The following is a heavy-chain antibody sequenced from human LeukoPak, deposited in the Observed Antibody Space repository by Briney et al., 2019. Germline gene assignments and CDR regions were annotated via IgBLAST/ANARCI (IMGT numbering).Heavy chain of an antibody. J-gene: IGHJ3*02. CDR1: GYTLTKLS. V-gene: IGHV1-24*01. CDR3: ATGNIVVVTCANGNIDAFDI. Sequence: ASVKVSCKVSGYTLTKLSMKWVRQAPGKGLEWMGGSDPADGETIYAQKFQGRVTMTEDTSTDTAYMELSSLRSEDTAVYYCATGNIVVVTCANGNIDAFDIWGQGTMVTVSS. CDR2: SDPADGET. D-gene: IGHD2-15*01.